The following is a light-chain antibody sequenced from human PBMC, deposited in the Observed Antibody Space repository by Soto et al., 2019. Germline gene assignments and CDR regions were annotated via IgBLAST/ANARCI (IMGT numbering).Light chain of an antibody. CDR3: QQYGSSTYT. J-gene: IGKJ2*01. CDR1: QSVSSSY. V-gene: IGKV3-20*01. Sequence: EIVLTQSPGTLSLSPGERATLSCTASQSVSSSYVAWYQQKPGQAPRLLIYGASSRATGIPDRFSGSGSGTDFTLTISRLEPEDFAVYYCQQYGSSTYTFGQGTKLEIK. CDR2: GAS.